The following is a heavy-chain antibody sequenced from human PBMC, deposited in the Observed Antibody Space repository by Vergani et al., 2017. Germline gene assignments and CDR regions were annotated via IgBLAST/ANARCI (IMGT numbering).Heavy chain of an antibody. CDR1: GYTFTGYY. CDR3: ARDGYSDPPNYYGMDV. V-gene: IGHV1-2*04. CDR2: INPNSGGT. Sequence: QVQLVQSGAEVKKPGASVKVSCKASGYTFTGYYMHWVRQAPGQGLEWMGWINPNSGGTNYAQKFQGWVTMTRDTSISTAYMELSRLRSDDAAVYYCARDGYSDPPNYYGMDVWGQGTTVTVSS. J-gene: IGHJ6*02. D-gene: IGHD5-18*01.